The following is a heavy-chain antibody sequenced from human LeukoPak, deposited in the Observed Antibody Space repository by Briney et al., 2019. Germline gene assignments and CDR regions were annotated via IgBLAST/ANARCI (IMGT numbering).Heavy chain of an antibody. D-gene: IGHD6-13*01. CDR2: IKQDGSEK. V-gene: IGHV3-7*03. Sequence: GGSLRLSCAASGFTFSSYWMSWVRQAPGKGLEWVANIKQDGSEKYYVDSVKGRLTISRDNFGNMLYLHLDSLRVEDTAIYYCARRSGSSWSSFDYWGQGALVTVSS. CDR3: ARRSGSSWSSFDY. CDR1: GFTFSSYW. J-gene: IGHJ4*02.